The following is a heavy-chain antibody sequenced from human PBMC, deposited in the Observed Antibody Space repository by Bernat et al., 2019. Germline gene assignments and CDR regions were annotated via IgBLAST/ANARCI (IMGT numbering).Heavy chain of an antibody. J-gene: IGHJ5*01. D-gene: IGHD2/OR15-2a*01. CDR3: AGDRNMGLSP. CDR2: ISHDETYK. V-gene: IGHV3-30-3*01. Sequence: QVQLVESGGGVVQPGRSLRLSCAASGFTFSNYGMHWVRQAPGKGLEWVAVISHDETYKYYADSVKGRFTISRDSSKSTLSLQMSSLGVEDTGVYYCAGDRNMGLSPWGRGTLVTVSS. CDR1: GFTFSNYG.